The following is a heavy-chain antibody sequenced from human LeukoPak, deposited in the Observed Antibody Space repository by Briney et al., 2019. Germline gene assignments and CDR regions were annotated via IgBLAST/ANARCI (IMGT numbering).Heavy chain of an antibody. D-gene: IGHD1-26*01. CDR2: ISGSGGST. V-gene: IGHV3-23*01. Sequence: PGGSLRLSCAASGFTFSSQAMAWVRQAPGKGLEWVSAISGSGGSTYYADSVKGRFTISRDNSKNTLYLQMNSLRAEDTAVYYCAKAKWESHDAFDIWGQGTMVTVSS. J-gene: IGHJ3*02. CDR3: AKAKWESHDAFDI. CDR1: GFTFSSQA.